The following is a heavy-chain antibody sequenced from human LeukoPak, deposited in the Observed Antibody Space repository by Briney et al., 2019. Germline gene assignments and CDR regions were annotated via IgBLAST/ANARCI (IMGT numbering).Heavy chain of an antibody. CDR1: GFTFSRYG. Sequence: PGGSLRLSCTASGFTFSRYGMHWVRQAPGKGLEWVVVIWADGNNKYYRDSVKGRFTISRDNSKNMLYLQMNSLTPEDTATYYCVKEAGPFGAFDIWGQGTMVTVSS. CDR3: VKEAGPFGAFDI. V-gene: IGHV3-33*03. CDR2: IWADGNNK. J-gene: IGHJ3*02. D-gene: IGHD3-10*01.